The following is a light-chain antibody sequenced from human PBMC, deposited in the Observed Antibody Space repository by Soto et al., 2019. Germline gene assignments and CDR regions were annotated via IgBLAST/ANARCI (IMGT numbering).Light chain of an antibody. CDR1: QGITRW. J-gene: IGKJ4*01. CDR2: AAS. CDR3: QQSIRLPLS. V-gene: IGKV1-12*01. Sequence: DIQITQSPSSVSASVGDRVTITCRAGQGITRWLAWYQQKPGRAPKLLIYAASSLQSGVPSRISGSGSGTDFTLTINSLQPEDFATYYCQQSIRLPLSLGGGTKVEIK.